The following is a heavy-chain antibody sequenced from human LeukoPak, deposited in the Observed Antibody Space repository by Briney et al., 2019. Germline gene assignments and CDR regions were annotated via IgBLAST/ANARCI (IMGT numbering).Heavy chain of an antibody. CDR1: GGSISSYY. D-gene: IGHD5-18*01. Sequence: SETLSLXCTVSGGSISSYYWSWIRQPAGKELEWIGRIYTSGSTNYNPSLKSRVTMSVDTSKNQFSLKLSSVTAADTAVYYCARSGTAMVTKGAAFDPWGQGTLVTVSS. J-gene: IGHJ5*02. V-gene: IGHV4-4*07. CDR2: IYTSGST. CDR3: ARSGTAMVTKGAAFDP.